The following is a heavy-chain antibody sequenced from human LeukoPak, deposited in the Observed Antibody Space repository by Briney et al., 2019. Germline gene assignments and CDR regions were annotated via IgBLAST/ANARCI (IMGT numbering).Heavy chain of an antibody. CDR1: GFTFSSYA. CDR3: AKDWRSVAGPRYFDY. D-gene: IGHD6-19*01. J-gene: IGHJ4*02. CDR2: ISGSGGST. V-gene: IGHV3-23*01. Sequence: GGSLSLSCAASGFTFSSYAMSWVRQAPGKGLEWVSAISGSGGSTYYADSVKGRFTISRDNSKNTLYLQMNSLRAEDTAVYYCAKDWRSVAGPRYFDYWGQGTLVTVSS.